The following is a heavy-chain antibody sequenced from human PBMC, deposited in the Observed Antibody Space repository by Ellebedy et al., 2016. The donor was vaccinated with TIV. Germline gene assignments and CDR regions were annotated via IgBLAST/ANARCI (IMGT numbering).Heavy chain of an antibody. CDR2: ISSSGTTT. J-gene: IGHJ4*02. V-gene: IGHV3-11*01. Sequence: GESLKISXAASGLTFRDYYMTWVRQAPGKGLEWVSYISSSGTTTFYTDSVRGRFTISRDNAKNSLSLQMNSLRADDTAVYYCASGRSSGSYFEDWGQGTLVTVSS. CDR3: ASGRSSGSYFED. CDR1: GLTFRDYY. D-gene: IGHD3-10*01.